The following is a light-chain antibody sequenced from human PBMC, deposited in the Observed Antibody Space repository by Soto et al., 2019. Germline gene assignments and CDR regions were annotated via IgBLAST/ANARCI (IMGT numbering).Light chain of an antibody. V-gene: IGKV3-20*01. J-gene: IGKJ5*01. CDR2: GAS. CDR1: QSVSSSY. CDR3: QQYGSSTPIT. Sequence: EIVLTQSPVTLSLSPGERATLSCRASQSVSSSYLAWYQQKPGQAPRLLIYGASSRATGIPDRFSGSGSGTDFTLTISRLEPEDFAVYYCQQYGSSTPITFGHGKRLEIK.